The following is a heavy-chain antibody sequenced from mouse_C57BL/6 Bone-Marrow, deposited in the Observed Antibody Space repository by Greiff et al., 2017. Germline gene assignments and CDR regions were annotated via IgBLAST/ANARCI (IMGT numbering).Heavy chain of an antibody. CDR1: GFTFSSYA. V-gene: IGHV5-9-1*02. J-gene: IGHJ4*01. CDR3: TRRGLWPHYYAMDY. CDR2: ISSGGGYI. Sequence: EVMLVESGEGLVKPGGSLKLSCAASGFTFSSYAMSWVRQTPEKRLEWVAYISSGGGYIYYADTVKGRFTLSRDNARNTLYLQMSSLKSEDTAMYYCTRRGLWPHYYAMDYWGQGTSVTVSS. D-gene: IGHD1-1*02.